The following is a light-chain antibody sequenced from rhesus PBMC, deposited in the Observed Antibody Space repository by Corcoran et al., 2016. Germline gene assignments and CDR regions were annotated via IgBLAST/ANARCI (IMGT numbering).Light chain of an antibody. V-gene: IGKV1-28*03. J-gene: IGKJ2*01. CDR1: QGISSY. Sequence: DIQMTQSPSSLSASVGDTVTITCRASQGISSYVNWSQQKPGKAPKFLIDAASSLESGVPSRFSGSGSWTAFTLTISSLQPEDFAVYYCLQHNSYPYSFGQGTKVEIK. CDR2: AAS. CDR3: LQHNSYPYS.